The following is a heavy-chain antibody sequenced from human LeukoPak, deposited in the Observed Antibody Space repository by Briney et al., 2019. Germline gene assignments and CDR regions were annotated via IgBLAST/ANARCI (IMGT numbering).Heavy chain of an antibody. Sequence: SETLSLTCAVYGGSFSGYYWSWIRQPPGKGLEWIGEINHSGSTNYNPSLKSRVTISVDTSKNQFSLKLSSVTAGDTAVYYCASIVFRGAPPSYWGQGTLVTVSS. J-gene: IGHJ4*02. V-gene: IGHV4-34*01. D-gene: IGHD3-10*01. CDR1: GGSFSGYY. CDR2: INHSGST. CDR3: ASIVFRGAPPSY.